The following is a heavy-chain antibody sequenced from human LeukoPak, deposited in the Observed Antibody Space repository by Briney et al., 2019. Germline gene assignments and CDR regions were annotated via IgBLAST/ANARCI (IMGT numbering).Heavy chain of an antibody. CDR3: ARVGPIMVRGVMTFDY. D-gene: IGHD3-10*01. CDR2: ISSSGSTI. V-gene: IGHV3-11*01. J-gene: IGHJ4*02. Sequence: GGSLRLSCAASGFTFSAYYMSWIRQAPGKGLEWVSYISSSGSTIYYADSVKGRFTISRDNAKNSLYLQMNSLRAEDTAVYYCARVGPIMVRGVMTFDYWGQGTLVTVSS. CDR1: GFTFSAYY.